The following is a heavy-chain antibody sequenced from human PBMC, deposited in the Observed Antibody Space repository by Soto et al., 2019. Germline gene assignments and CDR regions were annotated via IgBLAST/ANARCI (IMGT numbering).Heavy chain of an antibody. CDR2: ISYDGSNK. Sequence: PGGSLRLSCAASGFTFSSYGMHWVRQAPGKGLEWVAVISYDGSNKYYADSVKGRFTISRDNSKNTLYLQMNSLRAEDTAVYYCAKGPTMVVFDYWGQGTLVTVSS. D-gene: IGHD3-10*01. CDR1: GFTFSSYG. CDR3: AKGPTMVVFDY. J-gene: IGHJ4*02. V-gene: IGHV3-30*18.